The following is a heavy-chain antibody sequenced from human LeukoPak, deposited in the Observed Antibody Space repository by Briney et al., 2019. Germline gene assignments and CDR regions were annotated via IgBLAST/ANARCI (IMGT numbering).Heavy chain of an antibody. CDR3: GRPNPDSSGYYGSFDP. J-gene: IGHJ5*02. CDR2: IYHSETT. D-gene: IGHD3-22*01. Sequence: SETLSLTCSVSGGSIGSSSDYWGWVRQPPGKGLEWIGSIYHSETTYYNPSLKSRVNISVDTSKNQFSLKLNSVTAADTAVYYCGRPNPDSSGYYGSFDPWGQGILVTVSS. V-gene: IGHV4-39*01. CDR1: GGSIGSSSDY.